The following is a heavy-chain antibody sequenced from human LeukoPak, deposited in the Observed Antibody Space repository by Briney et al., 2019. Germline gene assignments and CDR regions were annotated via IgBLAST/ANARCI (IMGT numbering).Heavy chain of an antibody. V-gene: IGHV4-34*01. Sequence: SETLSLTCAVYGGSFSGYYWSWIRQPPGKGLEWIGEINHSGSTNYNPSLKSRDTISVDTSKNQFSLKLSSVTAADTAVYYCARSRKPCAFDIWGQGTMVTVSS. CDR1: GGSFSGYY. J-gene: IGHJ3*02. CDR2: INHSGST. CDR3: ARSRKPCAFDI.